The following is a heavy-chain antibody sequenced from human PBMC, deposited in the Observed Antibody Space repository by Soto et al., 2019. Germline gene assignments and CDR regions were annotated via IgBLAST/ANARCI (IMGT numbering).Heavy chain of an antibody. CDR2: LSANGGST. Sequence: PGGSLRLSCAASGFTFRSYAMNWVRQAPGKGLEWVSGLSANGGSTYYADSVKGRFTISRDNSKNTLYLQMNSLRAEDTAIYYCAKIPHPGLTPSYSGMDVWGQGTTVTVSS. CDR1: GFTFRSYA. V-gene: IGHV3-23*01. CDR3: AKIPHPGLTPSYSGMDV. D-gene: IGHD2-15*01. J-gene: IGHJ6*02.